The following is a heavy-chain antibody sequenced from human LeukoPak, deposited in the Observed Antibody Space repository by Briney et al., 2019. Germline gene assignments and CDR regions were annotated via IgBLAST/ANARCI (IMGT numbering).Heavy chain of an antibody. CDR2: IYYSGST. Sequence: SETLSLTCTVSGGSISSYYWSWIRQPPGKGLEWIGYIYYSGSTNYNPSLKSRVTISGDTSKNQFSLKLSSVTAADTAVYYCARSIVVVPAAKATFDYWGQGTLVTVSS. V-gene: IGHV4-59*01. CDR1: GGSISSYY. D-gene: IGHD2-2*01. J-gene: IGHJ4*02. CDR3: ARSIVVVPAAKATFDY.